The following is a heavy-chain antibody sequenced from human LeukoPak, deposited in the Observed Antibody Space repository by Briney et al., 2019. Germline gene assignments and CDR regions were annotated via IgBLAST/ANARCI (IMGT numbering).Heavy chain of an antibody. Sequence: PGGSLRLSCAASGFTFSSYSMNWVRQAPGKGLEWVSSISSSSSYIYYADSVKGRFTISRDNAKNSLYLQTNSLRAEDTAVYYCARDQGPYYYDSSGYFVGDYWGQGTLVTVSS. CDR1: GFTFSSYS. J-gene: IGHJ4*02. CDR3: ARDQGPYYYDSSGYFVGDY. CDR2: ISSSSSYI. V-gene: IGHV3-21*01. D-gene: IGHD3-22*01.